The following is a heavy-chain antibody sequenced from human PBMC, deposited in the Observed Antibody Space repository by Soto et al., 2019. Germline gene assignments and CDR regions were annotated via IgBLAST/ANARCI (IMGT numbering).Heavy chain of an antibody. V-gene: IGHV1-69*01. Sequence: QVQLLQSGAELKRPGSSVKVSCKASGETFSIFAITWVRQAPGHGPEWMGGIIPLFGTAHYARRFEDRVTMTADESTSTAYMELRSLTSEDTAIYYCARGSPCSTTTCSLNEVWFDPWGQGTLVTVST. CDR2: IIPLFGTA. CDR3: ARGSPCSTTTCSLNEVWFDP. D-gene: IGHD1-1*01. J-gene: IGHJ5*02. CDR1: GETFSIFA.